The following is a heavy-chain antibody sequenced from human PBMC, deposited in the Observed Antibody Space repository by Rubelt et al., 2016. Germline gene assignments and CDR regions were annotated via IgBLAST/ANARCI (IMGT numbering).Heavy chain of an antibody. CDR1: GFTFSNYW. D-gene: IGHD2-8*02. J-gene: IGHJ1*01. Sequence: EVQLVESGGGLVQPGESLSLSCSASGFTFSNYWMRWVRQAPGKGLEWVANINQDGSEKYYVDSVKGRLTISRDNAKNSLYLQMSSLRAEDTAVYYCARGTGAAYWGQGTLVAVSS. CDR2: INQDGSEK. CDR3: ARGTGAAY. V-gene: IGHV3-7*04.